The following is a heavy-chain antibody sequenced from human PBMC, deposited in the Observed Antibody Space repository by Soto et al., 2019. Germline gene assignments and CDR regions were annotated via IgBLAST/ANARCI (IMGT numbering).Heavy chain of an antibody. D-gene: IGHD5-12*01. CDR2: IYPGDSDT. CDR3: ARHGLVATISYYYYYMDV. Sequence: GESLKISCKGSGYSFTSYWIGWVRQMPGKGLEWMGIIYPGDSDTRYSPSFQGQVTISADKSISTAYLQWSSLKASDTAMYYCARHGLVATISYYYYYMDVWGKGTTVTVSS. J-gene: IGHJ6*03. CDR1: GYSFTSYW. V-gene: IGHV5-51*01.